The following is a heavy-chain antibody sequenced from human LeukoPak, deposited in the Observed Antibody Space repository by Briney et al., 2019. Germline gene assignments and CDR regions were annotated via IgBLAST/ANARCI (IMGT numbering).Heavy chain of an antibody. CDR2: IRYDGSNK. J-gene: IGHJ4*02. CDR1: GFTFSSYG. CDR3: AKEGYDSSGLDY. D-gene: IGHD3-22*01. V-gene: IGHV3-30*02. Sequence: GGSLRLSCAASGFTFSSYGMHWVRQAPATELEWVAFIRYDGSNKYYADSVKGRFTISRDNSKNTLYLQMNSLRAEDTAVYYCAKEGYDSSGLDYWGQGTLVTVSS.